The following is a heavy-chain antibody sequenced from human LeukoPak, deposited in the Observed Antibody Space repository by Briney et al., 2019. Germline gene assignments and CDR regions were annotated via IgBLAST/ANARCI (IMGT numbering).Heavy chain of an antibody. Sequence: SGGSLRLSCAASGFTFISYAMSWVRQAPGKGLEWVSAISGSGGSTYYADSVKGRFTISRDNSKNTLYLQMNSLRAEDTAVYYCAKASSGFINRDAFDIWGQGTMVTVSS. J-gene: IGHJ3*02. CDR3: AKASSGFINRDAFDI. D-gene: IGHD3-22*01. CDR2: ISGSGGST. CDR1: GFTFISYA. V-gene: IGHV3-23*01.